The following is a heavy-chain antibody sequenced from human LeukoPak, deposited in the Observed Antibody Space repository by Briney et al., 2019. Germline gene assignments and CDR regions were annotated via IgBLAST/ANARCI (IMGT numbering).Heavy chain of an antibody. V-gene: IGHV3-74*01. CDR1: GFTFSSYW. CDR2: INSDGSST. D-gene: IGHD3-9*01. J-gene: IGHJ3*02. CDR3: ARTYYDILTGYYIGAFDI. Sequence: GGSLRLSCAASGFTFSSYWMHWVRQAPGKGLVWVPRINSDGSSTSYADSVKGRFTISRDNAKNTLYLQMNSLRAEDTAVYYCARTYYDILTGYYIGAFDIWGQGTMVTVSS.